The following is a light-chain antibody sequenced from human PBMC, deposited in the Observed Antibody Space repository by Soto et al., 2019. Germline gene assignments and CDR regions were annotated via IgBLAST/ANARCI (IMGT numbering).Light chain of an antibody. CDR2: EVT. J-gene: IGLJ1*01. CDR3: SSSGGSPTYV. V-gene: IGLV2-14*01. CDR1: SSDIGGSKY. Sequence: QSALTQPASLSGSPGQSITISCAGTSSDIGGSKYVSWYQQHPGKAPKLIIYEVTYRPSGVSARFSGSKSGNTASLTVSGLQAEDEADYYCSSSGGSPTYVFGTGTKLTVL.